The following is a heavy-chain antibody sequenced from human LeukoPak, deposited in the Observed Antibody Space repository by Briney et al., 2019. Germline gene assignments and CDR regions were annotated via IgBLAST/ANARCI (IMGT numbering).Heavy chain of an antibody. V-gene: IGHV3-74*01. Sequence: GGSLRLSCAASGFTFSSYWMHWVRQAPGKGLVWVSRINSDGSSTSYADSVKGRFTISRDNAKNTLYLQMNSLRAEDTAVYYCAKSGGGEFPALLGYFDYWGQGTLVTVSS. CDR3: AKSGGGEFPALLGYFDY. D-gene: IGHD3-16*01. CDR1: GFTFSSYW. J-gene: IGHJ4*02. CDR2: INSDGSST.